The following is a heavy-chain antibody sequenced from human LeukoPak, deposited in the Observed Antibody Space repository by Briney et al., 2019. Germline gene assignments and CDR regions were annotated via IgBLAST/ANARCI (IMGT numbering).Heavy chain of an antibody. CDR1: GGSISSSSYY. V-gene: IGHV4-39*01. J-gene: IGHJ4*02. CDR2: IYYSGST. D-gene: IGHD6-13*01. CDR3: ARQGSGSRPPYFDY. Sequence: PSETLSLTCTVSGGSISSSSYYWGWIRQPPGKGLEWIGSIYYSGSTYYNPSLKSRVTISVDTSKNQFSLKLSSVTAADTAVYYCARQGSGSRPPYFDYWGRGTLVTVSS.